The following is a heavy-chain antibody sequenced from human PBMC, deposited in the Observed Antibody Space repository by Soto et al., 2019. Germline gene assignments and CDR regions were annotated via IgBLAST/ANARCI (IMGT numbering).Heavy chain of an antibody. CDR3: AKDLRCHRDGHNFWEYFHH. D-gene: IGHD3-16*01. V-gene: IGHV3-30*18. Sequence: PGGSLRLSCAASGITFSTYGMHWGRQAPGQGMERVAVVSYHGSGRYYADSAQSRFAISREDSNNMLYLQMNSLRVEDSAVYYGAKDLRCHRDGHNFWEYFHHWGQGTLVTVSS. CDR2: VSYHGSGR. CDR1: GITFSTYG. J-gene: IGHJ1*01.